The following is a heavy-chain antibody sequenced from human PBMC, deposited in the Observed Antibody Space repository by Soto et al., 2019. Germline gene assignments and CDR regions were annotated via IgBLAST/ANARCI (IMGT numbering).Heavy chain of an antibody. CDR1: GFTFDDYA. CDR3: AKDFMTTVVTPFFDY. Sequence: GGSLRLSCAASGFTFDDYAMHWVRQPPGKGLEWVSSISWNSGSIGYADSVKGRFTISRDNAKNSLYLQINSLRAEDTALYYCAKDFMTTVVTPFFDYWGQGTLVTVSS. CDR2: ISWNSGSI. V-gene: IGHV3-9*01. D-gene: IGHD4-17*01. J-gene: IGHJ4*02.